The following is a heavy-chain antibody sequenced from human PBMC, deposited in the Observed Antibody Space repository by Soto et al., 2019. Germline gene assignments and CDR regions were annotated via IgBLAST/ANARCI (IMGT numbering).Heavy chain of an antibody. CDR3: ARGRIAAAGTQYYYYYYYMDV. V-gene: IGHV4-34*01. J-gene: IGHJ6*03. D-gene: IGHD6-13*01. CDR2: INHSGST. Sequence: SETLSLTCAVYGGSFSGYYWSWIRQPPGKGLEWIGEINHSGSTNYNPSLKSRVTISVDTSKNQFSLKLSSVTAADTAVYYCARGRIAAAGTQYYYYYYYMDVWGKGTTVTVSS. CDR1: GGSFSGYY.